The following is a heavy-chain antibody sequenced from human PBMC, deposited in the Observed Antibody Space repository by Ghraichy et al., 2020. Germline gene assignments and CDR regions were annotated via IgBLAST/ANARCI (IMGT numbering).Heavy chain of an antibody. V-gene: IGHV4-34*01. CDR1: GGSFSGYY. J-gene: IGHJ6*02. D-gene: IGHD6-6*01. CDR3: ARVPFPGGSSSILDGNYYGLDV. Sequence: SETLSLTCAVYGGSFSGYYWTWIRQSPGKGLEWIGSIYHTGNTKNNPSLQNRVNISVDTSKNQFSLKLRSMTPADAAVYFCARVPFPGGSSSILDGNYYGLDVWGRGAPVIVSS. CDR2: IYHTGNT.